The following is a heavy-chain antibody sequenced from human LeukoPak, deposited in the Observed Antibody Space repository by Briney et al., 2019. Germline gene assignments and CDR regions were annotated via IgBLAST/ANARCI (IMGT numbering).Heavy chain of an antibody. CDR2: NYHSRST. D-gene: IGHD3-3*01. J-gene: IGHJ6*03. CDR3: AREPSSLVGIFGVVMAPYMDV. Sequence: PSETLTLTCSMPGYSIRSGYYWGWIRQTPGKGLEWLGSNYHSRSTYYNPYPKNRVTIPVDTSKNQFSLKLRSVTAADTAVYYCAREPSSLVGIFGVVMAPYMDVWGKGTTVTVSS. V-gene: IGHV4-38-2*02. CDR1: GYSIRSGYY.